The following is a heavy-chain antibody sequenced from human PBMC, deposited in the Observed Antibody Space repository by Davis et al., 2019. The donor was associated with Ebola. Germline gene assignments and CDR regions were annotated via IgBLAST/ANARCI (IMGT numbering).Heavy chain of an antibody. CDR1: GDSVSGSSGA. V-gene: IGHV6-1*01. Sequence: HPQTLSLTCAISGDSVSGSSGAWNWIRQSPSRGLEWLGRTYYKSKWYNDYAASVKSRITVNPDTSKNQFSLLLNSVTPEDTAIYYCARGWFRSYMDVWGQGTTITVSS. CDR3: ARGWFRSYMDV. D-gene: IGHD6-19*01. CDR2: TYYKSKWYN. J-gene: IGHJ6*02.